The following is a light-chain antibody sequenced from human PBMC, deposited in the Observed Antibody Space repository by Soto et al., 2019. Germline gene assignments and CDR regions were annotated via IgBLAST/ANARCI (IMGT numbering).Light chain of an antibody. V-gene: IGLV2-14*01. CDR2: EVT. Sequence: QSVLTQPASVSGSRGQSITISCVGRNTDVGQDKSVSWYQQGPGKAPKLLIFEVTNRPSGVSSRFSGSRSGNTASLTISGLQPDDEGDFFCVSYTDTDTLVFGTGTKATVL. CDR3: VSYTDTDTLV. CDR1: NTDVGQDKS. J-gene: IGLJ1*01.